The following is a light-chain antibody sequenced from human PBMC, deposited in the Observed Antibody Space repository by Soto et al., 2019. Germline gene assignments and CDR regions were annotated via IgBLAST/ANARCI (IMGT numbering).Light chain of an antibody. CDR2: GAS. CDR1: LSVSSIF. J-gene: IGKJ2*01. CDR3: QHYGTPRYT. Sequence: EIVLTQSPGTLSLSPGDRATLSCRASLSVSSIFLAWYQQKPGPPPRLLMYGASSRATSIPDRFSGSGSGTDFTLTISRLEPEDFAVYYCQHYGTPRYTFGQGTKLEIK. V-gene: IGKV3-20*01.